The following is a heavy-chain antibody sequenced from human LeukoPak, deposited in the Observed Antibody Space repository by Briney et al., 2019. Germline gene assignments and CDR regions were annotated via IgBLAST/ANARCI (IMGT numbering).Heavy chain of an antibody. D-gene: IGHD1-26*01. J-gene: IGHJ4*02. CDR2: IYSGGST. Sequence: GGSLRLSCAASGFTVSSNYMSWVRQAPGKGLEWVPVIYSGGSTYYADSVKGRFTISRDNSKNTLYLQMNSLRAEDTAVYYCAREAPWELPYWGQGTLVTVSS. CDR3: AREAPWELPY. CDR1: GFTVSSNY. V-gene: IGHV3-66*02.